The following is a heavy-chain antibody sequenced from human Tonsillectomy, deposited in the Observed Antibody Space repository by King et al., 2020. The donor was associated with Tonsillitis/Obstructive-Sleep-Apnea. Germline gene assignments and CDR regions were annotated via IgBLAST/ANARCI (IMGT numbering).Heavy chain of an antibody. CDR3: ARDYHGMATLYYFML. CDR2: IYSGGGT. CDR1: GFTVSNNY. Sequence: VQLVESGGGLVQPGGSLRLSCAASGFTVSNNYMSWVRQAPGEGLEWVSGIYSGGGTNYADSVKGRCSISRDNSKNTLLLQMNNLRAEDTAVYYCARDYHGMATLYYFMLWGQGTLVTVSS. V-gene: IGHV3-66*01. J-gene: IGHJ4*02. D-gene: IGHD2/OR15-2a*01.